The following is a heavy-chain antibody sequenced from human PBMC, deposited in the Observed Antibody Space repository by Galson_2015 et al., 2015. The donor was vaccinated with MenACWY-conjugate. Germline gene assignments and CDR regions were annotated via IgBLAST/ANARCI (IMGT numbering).Heavy chain of an antibody. J-gene: IGHJ3*02. V-gene: IGHV1-46*01. D-gene: IGHD3-10*02. CDR1: GYIFTLYY. Sequence: SVKVSCKASGYIFTLYYIHWVRQAPGQGLEWMGTISPSAGITHYAQKFQGRVSMNRDTSTSTVYMELSSLKSDDTAVYYCAKVMLGGGSDGFDIGGQGTMVTVSS. CDR2: ISPSAGIT. CDR3: AKVMLGGGSDGFDI.